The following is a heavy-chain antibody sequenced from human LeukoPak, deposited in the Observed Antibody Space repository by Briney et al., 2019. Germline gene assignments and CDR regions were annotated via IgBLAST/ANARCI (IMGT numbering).Heavy chain of an antibody. CDR2: ISGSGGST. D-gene: IGHD6-19*01. Sequence: GGSLRLSCAASGFILNDYGMHWVRQAPGKGLEWVSAISGSGGSTYYADSVKGRLAISRDNSKNTLYLQMNSLRAEDTAVYYCAKLYSSGWSGFDYWGQGTLVTVSS. CDR1: GFILNDYG. J-gene: IGHJ4*02. V-gene: IGHV3-23*01. CDR3: AKLYSSGWSGFDY.